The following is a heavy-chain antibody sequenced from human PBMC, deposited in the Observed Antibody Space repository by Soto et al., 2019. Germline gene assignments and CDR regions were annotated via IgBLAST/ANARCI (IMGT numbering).Heavy chain of an antibody. J-gene: IGHJ6*02. D-gene: IGHD2-15*01. CDR1: GFTFSSYA. CDR3: AKEIVVVVSYGMDV. Sequence: GVSLRLSCAASGFTFSSYAMSWVRQAPGKGLEWVSAISGSGGSTYYADSVKGRFTISRDNSKNTLYLQTNSLRAEDTAVYYCAKEIVVVVSYGMDVWGQGTTVTVSS. V-gene: IGHV3-23*01. CDR2: ISGSGGST.